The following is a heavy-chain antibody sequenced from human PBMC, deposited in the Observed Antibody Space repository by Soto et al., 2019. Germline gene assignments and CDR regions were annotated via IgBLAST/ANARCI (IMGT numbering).Heavy chain of an antibody. D-gene: IGHD4-4*01. CDR3: ARGPSYSNHPFDY. J-gene: IGHJ4*02. Sequence: SETLSLTCTVSGGSISNYYWIWIRQPPGKGLEWIGYIHYGGSTNYNPSLKSRLTISVDTSKNQFSLKLTSVTAADTAVYYCARGPSYSNHPFDYWGQGTLVTLSS. V-gene: IGHV4-59*01. CDR2: IHYGGST. CDR1: GGSISNYY.